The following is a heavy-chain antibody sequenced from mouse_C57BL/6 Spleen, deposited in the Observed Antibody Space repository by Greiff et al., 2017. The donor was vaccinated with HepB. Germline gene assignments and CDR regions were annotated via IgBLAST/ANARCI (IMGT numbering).Heavy chain of an antibody. CDR2: IDPETGGT. CDR3: TRNYYGSSYRHWYFDV. CDR1: GYTFTDYE. V-gene: IGHV1-15*01. Sequence: VNLVESGAELVRPGASVTLSCKASGYTFTDYEMHWVKQTPVHGLEWIGAIDPETGGTAYNQKFKGKAILTADKSSSTAYMELRSLTSEDSAVYYCTRNYYGSSYRHWYFDVWGTGTTVTVSS. J-gene: IGHJ1*03. D-gene: IGHD1-1*01.